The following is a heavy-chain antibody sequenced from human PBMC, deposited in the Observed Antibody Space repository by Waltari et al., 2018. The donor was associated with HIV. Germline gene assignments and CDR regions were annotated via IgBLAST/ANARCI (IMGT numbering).Heavy chain of an antibody. CDR3: ARDGGSPPNRWFDP. CDR2: ISSSSNFI. J-gene: IGHJ5*02. Sequence: EVHLVESGGGLVKRGGSLRLSCAASGFSFSSYSMNWVRQAQGKGLEWVSSISSSSNFIYYADSVKGRFTISRDNAKNSLYLQMNSLRAEDTAVYYCARDGGSPPNRWFDPWGQGTLVTVSS. CDR1: GFSFSSYS. D-gene: IGHD1-26*01. V-gene: IGHV3-21*01.